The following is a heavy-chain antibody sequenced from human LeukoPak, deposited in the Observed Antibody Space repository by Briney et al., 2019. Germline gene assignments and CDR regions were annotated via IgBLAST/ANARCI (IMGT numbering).Heavy chain of an antibody. CDR1: GFTFISYA. D-gene: IGHD3-16*01. CDR2: LSGNAGRP. Sequence: GGSLRLSCAASGFTFISYAMSWVRQAPGKGLEWVSSLSGNAGRPYYADSVKGRFTISRDNSKNTLYLQMENLRVEHTAVYYCAKGLHGGVGYGVDVWGQGTTVSVSS. CDR3: AKGLHGGVGYGVDV. J-gene: IGHJ6*02. V-gene: IGHV3-23*01.